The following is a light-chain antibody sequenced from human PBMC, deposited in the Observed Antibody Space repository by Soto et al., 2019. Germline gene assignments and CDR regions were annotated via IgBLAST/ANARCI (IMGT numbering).Light chain of an antibody. V-gene: IGKV1-5*03. CDR2: KAS. J-gene: IGKJ4*01. Sequence: DIQMTQSPSTLSASVRDRVTITCRASQSISGWLAWYQQKPWKAPKLLIYKASSLESGVPSRFSGSGSGTEFTLTISSLQPDDFATYYCQQYDSYARTFGGGTKVEIK. CDR3: QQYDSYART. CDR1: QSISGW.